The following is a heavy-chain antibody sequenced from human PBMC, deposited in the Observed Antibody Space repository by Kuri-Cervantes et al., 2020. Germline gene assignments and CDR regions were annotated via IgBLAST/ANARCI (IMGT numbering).Heavy chain of an antibody. Sequence: SLKISCAASGFTFDYAMHWVRQAPGKGLEWVSGISWNSGSIGYADSVKGRFTISRDNAKNSLYLQMNSLRAEDTALYYCAKDSSPLIAAALDYWGQGTLVTVSS. J-gene: IGHJ4*02. CDR3: AKDSSPLIAAALDY. CDR1: GFTFDYA. V-gene: IGHV3-9*01. D-gene: IGHD6-25*01. CDR2: ISWNSGSI.